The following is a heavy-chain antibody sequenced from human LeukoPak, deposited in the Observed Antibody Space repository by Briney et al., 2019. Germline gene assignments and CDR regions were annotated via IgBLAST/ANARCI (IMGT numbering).Heavy chain of an antibody. CDR3: ARHTAMGSPLHH. CDR2: MYYSGTYSGST. V-gene: IGHV4-39*01. D-gene: IGHD5-18*01. Sequence: SETLSLTCSVSGCSISNSSYYWVWIRQPPGKGLEWIGSMYYSGTYSGSTYQNPSLKSRVTISVATSKNQFSLKMTSVTAADTAVYYCARHTAMGSPLHHWGQGTRVTVSS. CDR1: GCSISNSSYY. J-gene: IGHJ5*02.